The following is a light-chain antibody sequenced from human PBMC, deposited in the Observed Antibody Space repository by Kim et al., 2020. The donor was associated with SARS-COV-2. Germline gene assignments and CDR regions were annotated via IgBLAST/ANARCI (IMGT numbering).Light chain of an antibody. CDR2: DAS. CDR3: QQRSIWPPYT. V-gene: IGKV3-11*01. Sequence: WSPGERATLSCRASQSVSSYLAWYQQKPGQAPRLLIYDASNRATGIPARFSGSGSGTDFTLTISSLEPEDFAVYYCQQRSIWPPYTFGQGTKLEI. CDR1: QSVSSY. J-gene: IGKJ2*01.